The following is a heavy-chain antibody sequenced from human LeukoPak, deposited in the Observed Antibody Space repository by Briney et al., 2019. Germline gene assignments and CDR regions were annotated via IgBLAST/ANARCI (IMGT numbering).Heavy chain of an antibody. CDR2: ICYSGST. D-gene: IGHD6-19*01. CDR3: ARPRHPPWYSSGWHNWYFDL. J-gene: IGHJ2*01. V-gene: IGHV4-59*08. Sequence: TSETLSLTCTVSGGSISSYYWSWIRQPPGKGLEWIGYICYSGSTNYNPSLRSRVTISVDTSKNQFSLKLSSVTAADTAVYYCARPRHPPWYSSGWHNWYFDLWGRGTLVTVSS. CDR1: GGSISSYY.